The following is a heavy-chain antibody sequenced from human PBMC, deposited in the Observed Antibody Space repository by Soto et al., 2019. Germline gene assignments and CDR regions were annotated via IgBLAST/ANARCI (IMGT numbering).Heavy chain of an antibody. V-gene: IGHV3-7*01. J-gene: IGHJ4*02. D-gene: IGHD3-10*01. CDR2: MNQDGTIK. Sequence: GGSLRLSCAASGVTFGNYWMSWVRQAPGKGLEWVANMNQDGTIKYYVDSVKGRFTISRDNAKNSLFLQMNSLRAEDTAVYYCTRDHQATLNYYFDYWGQGTLVTVSS. CDR3: TRDHQATLNYYFDY. CDR1: GVTFGNYW.